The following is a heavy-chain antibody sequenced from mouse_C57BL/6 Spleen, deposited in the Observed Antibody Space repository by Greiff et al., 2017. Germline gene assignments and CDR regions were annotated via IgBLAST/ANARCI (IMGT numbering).Heavy chain of an antibody. D-gene: IGHD2-3*01. J-gene: IGHJ2*01. V-gene: IGHV1-18*01. CDR1: GYTFTDYN. CDR3: ARSGDGGYYFDY. Sequence: EVKLQESGPELVKPGASVKIPCKASGYTFTDYNMDWVKQSHGKSLEWIGDINPNNGGTIYNQKFKGKATLTVDKSSSTAYMELRSLTSEDTAVYYCARSGDGGYYFDYWGQGTTLTVSS. CDR2: INPNNGGT.